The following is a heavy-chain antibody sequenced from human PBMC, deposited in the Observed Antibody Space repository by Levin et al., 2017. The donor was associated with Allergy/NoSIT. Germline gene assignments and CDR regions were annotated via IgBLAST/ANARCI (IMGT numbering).Heavy chain of an antibody. V-gene: IGHV3-21*01. CDR3: ARGPTGIQLWSWY. D-gene: IGHD5-18*01. CDR2: ISSSSSYI. J-gene: IGHJ4*02. Sequence: GESLKISCAASGFTFSSYSMNWVGKAPGKGLEWVSSISSSSSYIYYADSVKGRFTISRDNAKNSLYLQMNSLRAEDTAVYYCARGPTGIQLWSWYWGQGTLVTVSS. CDR1: GFTFSSYS.